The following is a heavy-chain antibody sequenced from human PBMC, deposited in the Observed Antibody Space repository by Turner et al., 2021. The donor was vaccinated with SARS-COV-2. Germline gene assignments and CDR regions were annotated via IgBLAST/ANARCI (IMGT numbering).Heavy chain of an antibody. J-gene: IGHJ4*02. D-gene: IGHD6-19*01. CDR2: IYYSGST. Sequence: QVQLQESGPGLVKPSQTLSLTCTVSGVSISSGGYYWSWIRQQPGNGLEWIGYIYYSGSTYYNPSLKSRVTISVDTSKNQFSLKLSSVTAADTAVYYCARFRVGSGWYIDYWGQGTLVTVSS. V-gene: IGHV4-31*03. CDR3: ARFRVGSGWYIDY. CDR1: GVSISSGGYY.